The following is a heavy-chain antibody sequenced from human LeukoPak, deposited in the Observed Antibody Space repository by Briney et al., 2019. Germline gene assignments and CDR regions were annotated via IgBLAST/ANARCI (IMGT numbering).Heavy chain of an antibody. CDR2: ISYSGST. J-gene: IGHJ4*02. CDR1: GGSISSSSYY. Sequence: SETLSLTCTVSGGSISSSSYYWGWIRQPPGKGLEWIGSISYSGSTCYNPSLKSRVTISVDTSKNQFPLKLSSVTAADTAVYYCARSVDSLLNFDYWGQGTLVTVSS. V-gene: IGHV4-39*01. CDR3: ARSVDSLLNFDY. D-gene: IGHD3-22*01.